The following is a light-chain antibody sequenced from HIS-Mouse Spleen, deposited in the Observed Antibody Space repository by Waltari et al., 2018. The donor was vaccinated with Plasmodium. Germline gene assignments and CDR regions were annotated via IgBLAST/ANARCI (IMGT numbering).Light chain of an antibody. J-gene: IGKJ2*01. CDR3: QKYNSAPHT. Sequence: DIQITQSPSSLSASVRDRLALTCRASQGISNYLAWYQQKPGQVPKLLIYAASTMQSGVPSRFSGSGSGTDFTLTISSLQPEDVATYYCQKYNSAPHTFGQGTKLEIK. V-gene: IGKV1-27*01. CDR2: AAS. CDR1: QGISNY.